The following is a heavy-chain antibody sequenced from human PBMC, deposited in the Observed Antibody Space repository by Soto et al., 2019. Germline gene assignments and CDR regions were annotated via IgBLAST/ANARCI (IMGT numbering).Heavy chain of an antibody. J-gene: IGHJ4*02. D-gene: IGHD3-10*01. V-gene: IGHV4-39*01. CDR1: GGSISSSSYY. CDR2: IYYSGST. CDR3: ARSGTLGSGSYYNPADY. Sequence: KTSETLSLTCTVSGGSISSSSYYWGWIRQPPGKGLEWIGSIYYSGSTYYNPSLKSRVTISVDTSKNQFSLKLSSVTAADTAVYYCARSGTLGSGSYYNPADYWGQGTLVTVSS.